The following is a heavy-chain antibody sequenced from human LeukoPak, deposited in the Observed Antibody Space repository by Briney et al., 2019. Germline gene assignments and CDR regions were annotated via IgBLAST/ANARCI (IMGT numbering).Heavy chain of an antibody. D-gene: IGHD3-3*02. J-gene: IGHJ6*02. CDR3: ARHFYYYYYGMDV. CDR1: GGTIISGDYY. CDR2: IYYSGST. V-gene: IGHV4-30-4*01. Sequence: SETLSLTCTVSGGTIISGDYYWSWIRQPPGKGLEWIGYIYYSGSTYYNPSLKSRLTISVDTSKNQFSLKLSSVTDADTAVYYCARHFYYYYYGMDVWGQGTTVTVSS.